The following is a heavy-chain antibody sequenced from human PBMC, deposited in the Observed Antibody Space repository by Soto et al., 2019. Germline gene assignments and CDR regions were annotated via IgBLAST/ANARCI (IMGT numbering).Heavy chain of an antibody. V-gene: IGHV4-34*01. CDR1: GGSFSGYY. J-gene: IGHJ4*02. CDR2: INHSGST. D-gene: IGHD4-4*01. CDR3: ARGRVYSNSNYFDY. Sequence: SETLSLTCAVYGGSFSGYYWSWIRQPPGKGLEWIGEINHSGSTNYNPSLKSRVTISVDTSKNQFSLKLSSVTAADTAVYYCARGRVYSNSNYFDYWRQGTLVTVSS.